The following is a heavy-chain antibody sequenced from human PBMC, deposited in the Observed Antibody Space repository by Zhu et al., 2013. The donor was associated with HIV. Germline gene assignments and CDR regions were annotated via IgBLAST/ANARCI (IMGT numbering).Heavy chain of an antibody. CDR3: ARDAVVLRFLEWLLPSEGIDY. D-gene: IGHD3-3*01. CDR1: GYTFTSYY. J-gene: IGHJ4*02. CDR2: INPSGGST. Sequence: QVQLVQSGAEVKKPGASVKVSCKASGYTFTSYYMHWVRQAPGQGLEWMGIINPSGGSTSYAQKFQGRVTMTRDTSTSTVYMELSSLRSEDTAVYYCARDAVVLRFLEWLLPSEGIDYWGQGTLVTVSS. V-gene: IGHV1-46*01.